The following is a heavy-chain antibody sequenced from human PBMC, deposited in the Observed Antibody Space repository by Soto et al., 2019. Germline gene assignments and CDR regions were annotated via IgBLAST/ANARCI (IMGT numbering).Heavy chain of an antibody. CDR1: GGTFSSYA. Sequence: QVQLVQSGAEVKKPGSSVKVSCKASGGTFSSYAISWVRQAPGQGLEWMGGIIPIFGTAHYAQKFQGRVTITADESTSTAYMELSSRRSEDTAVYYCARETSDCSGGSCYYYYYGMDVWGQGTTVTVSS. J-gene: IGHJ6*02. V-gene: IGHV1-69*01. CDR3: ARETSDCSGGSCYYYYYGMDV. D-gene: IGHD2-15*01. CDR2: IIPIFGTA.